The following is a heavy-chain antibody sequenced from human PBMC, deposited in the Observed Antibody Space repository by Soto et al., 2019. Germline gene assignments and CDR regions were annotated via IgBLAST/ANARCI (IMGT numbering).Heavy chain of an antibody. J-gene: IGHJ4*02. D-gene: IGHD1-26*01. Sequence: ETGGGVVQPGRSLRLSCAASGFTFSSYGMHWVRQAPGKGLEWVAVISYDGSNKYYADSVKGRFTISRDNSKNTLYLQMNSLRAEDTAVYYCAKVGGSGSYFDYWGQGTLVTVSS. CDR1: GFTFSSYG. CDR3: AKVGGSGSYFDY. CDR2: ISYDGSNK. V-gene: IGHV3-30*18.